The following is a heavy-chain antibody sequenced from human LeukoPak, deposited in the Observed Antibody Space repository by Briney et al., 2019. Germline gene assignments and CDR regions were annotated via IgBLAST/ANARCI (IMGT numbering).Heavy chain of an antibody. CDR1: GFTFSSYG. Sequence: GGSLRLSCAASGFTFSSYGMHWVRQAPGKGLEWVAVISYDGSNKYYADSVKGRFTISRDNSKNTLYLQMNSLRAEDTAVYYCAKDPARGYSYGPNWYFDLWGRGTLVTVSS. CDR2: ISYDGSNK. V-gene: IGHV3-30*18. CDR3: AKDPARGYSYGPNWYFDL. J-gene: IGHJ2*01. D-gene: IGHD5-18*01.